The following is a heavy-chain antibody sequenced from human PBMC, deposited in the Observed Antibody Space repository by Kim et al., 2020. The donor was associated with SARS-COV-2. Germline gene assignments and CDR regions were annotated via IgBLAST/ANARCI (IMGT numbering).Heavy chain of an antibody. J-gene: IGHJ4*02. CDR3: TRDVFDGYWN. CDR2: GST. D-gene: IGHD1-1*01. V-gene: IGHV3-53*01. Sequence: GSTEYAASVMGRFTISRDNSKNTLYLKMNSLRAEDTAVYYCTRDVFDGYWNWGQGTLVTVSS.